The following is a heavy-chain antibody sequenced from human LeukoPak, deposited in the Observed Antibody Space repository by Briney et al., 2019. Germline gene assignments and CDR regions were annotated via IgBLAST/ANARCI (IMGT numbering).Heavy chain of an antibody. J-gene: IGHJ6*03. V-gene: IGHV4-39*07. CDR3: ARDRPPEYSTARDYMDV. CDR2: IYYSGST. Sequence: SETLSLTCTVSGGSISSSSYYWGWIRQPPGKGLEWIGSIYYSGSTYYNPSLKSRVTISVDTPKNQFSLKLSSVTAADTAVYYCARDRPPEYSTARDYMDVWGKGTTVTVSS. CDR1: GGSISSSSYY. D-gene: IGHD6-6*01.